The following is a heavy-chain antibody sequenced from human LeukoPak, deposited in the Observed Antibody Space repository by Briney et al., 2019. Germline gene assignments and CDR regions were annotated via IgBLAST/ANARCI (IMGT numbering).Heavy chain of an antibody. D-gene: IGHD5-18*01. J-gene: IGHJ4*02. V-gene: IGHV3-21*01. CDR3: ARDAVDTATYFDY. Sequence: GGSLRLSCAASGFTFSTYSLTWVRQAPGKGLEWVSSISRGSTYIYYADSVRGRFTISRDNAKNSLDLQMNSLRAEDTAIYYCARDAVDTATYFDYWGQGTLITVSS. CDR2: ISRGSTYI. CDR1: GFTFSTYS.